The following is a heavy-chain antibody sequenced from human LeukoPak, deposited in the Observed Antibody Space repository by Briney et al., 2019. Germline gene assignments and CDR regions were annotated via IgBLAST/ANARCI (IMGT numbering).Heavy chain of an antibody. CDR3: AKRTTYYYDSSGYYYFDY. CDR2: ISGSGGST. Sequence: GGSLRLSCAVSGFTFSSYAMSWVRQAPGKGLEWVSAISGSGGSTYYADSVKGRFTISRDNSKNTLYLQMNSLRAEDTAVYYCAKRTTYYYDSSGYYYFDYWGQGTLVTVSS. J-gene: IGHJ4*02. CDR1: GFTFSSYA. V-gene: IGHV3-23*01. D-gene: IGHD3-22*01.